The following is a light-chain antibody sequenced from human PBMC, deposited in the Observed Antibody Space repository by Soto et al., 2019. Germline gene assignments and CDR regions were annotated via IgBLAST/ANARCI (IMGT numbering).Light chain of an antibody. CDR1: ESVTSTY. Sequence: EIVLTQSPGTLSLSAGDRATLSCRTSESVTSTYLAWYQQKPGQPPRLLIYGASSRAPGIPDRFSGSGSETDFTLTISRLEPEDFALYYCQLFGSSPRYTFGQGTKLEI. J-gene: IGKJ2*01. CDR3: QLFGSSPRYT. V-gene: IGKV3-20*01. CDR2: GAS.